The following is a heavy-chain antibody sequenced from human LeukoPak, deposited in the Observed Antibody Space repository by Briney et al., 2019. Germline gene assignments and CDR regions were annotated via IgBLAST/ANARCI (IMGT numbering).Heavy chain of an antibody. CDR3: ASDRIQIWTYYYYYIDV. Sequence: GGSLRPSCAASGFTFSSYWMSWVRQAPGKGLEWVANIKQDGSEKYYVDSVKGRFTISRDNAKNSLYLQMNSLRAEDTAVYYCASDRIQIWTYYYYYIDVWGKGTTVTVSS. CDR1: GFTFSSYW. D-gene: IGHD5-18*01. CDR2: IKQDGSEK. J-gene: IGHJ6*03. V-gene: IGHV3-7*01.